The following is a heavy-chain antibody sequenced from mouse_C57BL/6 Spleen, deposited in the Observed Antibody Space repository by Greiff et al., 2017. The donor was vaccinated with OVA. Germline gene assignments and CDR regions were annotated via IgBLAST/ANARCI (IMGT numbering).Heavy chain of an antibody. V-gene: IGHV1-26*01. CDR2: INPNNGGT. D-gene: IGHD1-1*01. CDR3: ARGGKYGSRSPSAMDY. CDR1: GYTFTDYY. J-gene: IGHJ4*01. Sequence: EVQLQQSGPELVKPGASVKISCKASGYTFTDYYMNWVKQSHGKSLEWIGDINPNNGGTSYNQKFKGKATLTVDKSSSTAYMELRSLTSEDSAVYYCARGGKYGSRSPSAMDYWGQGTSVTVSS.